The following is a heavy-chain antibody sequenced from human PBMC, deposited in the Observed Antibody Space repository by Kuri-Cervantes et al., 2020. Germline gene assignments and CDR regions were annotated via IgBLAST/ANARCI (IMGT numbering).Heavy chain of an antibody. Sequence: ASVKVSCKASGYTFTYRCLHWVRQAPGQALEWMGWINPNSGGTNYAQKFQGRVSMTRDTSISTAYMELNSLRSDDTAVYYCAREGPLRDISFDLWGQGTLVTVSS. J-gene: IGHJ4*02. CDR3: AREGPLRDISFDL. V-gene: IGHV1-2*02. D-gene: IGHD3-16*01. CDR1: GYTFTYRC. CDR2: INPNSGGT.